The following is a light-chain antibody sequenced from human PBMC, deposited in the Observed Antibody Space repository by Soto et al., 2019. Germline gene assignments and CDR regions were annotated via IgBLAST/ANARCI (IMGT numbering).Light chain of an antibody. V-gene: IGKV3-20*01. CDR1: QSGSSTY. CDR2: DAS. CDR3: QQYGSSIT. J-gene: IGKJ5*01. Sequence: EIVLTQSPGTLSLSPGERATLSCRASQSGSSTYLAWYQQKPGQAPRLLIYDASRRATGIPDRFSGSGSGTDFTLTISRLEPEDFAVFYCQQYGSSITFGQGTRLEI.